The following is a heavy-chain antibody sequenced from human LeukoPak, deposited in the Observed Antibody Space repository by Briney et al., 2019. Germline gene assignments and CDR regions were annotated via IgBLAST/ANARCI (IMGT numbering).Heavy chain of an antibody. Sequence: SETLSLTRTVSGDSIDSYYWSWIRQPPGKGLEWIGYIYYRGTTSYNPFLKSRVTISVDTSKNQFSLKLNSMTAADTAVYYCARDVPGSGVNLDYWGQGTLVTVSS. J-gene: IGHJ4*02. V-gene: IGHV4-59*12. CDR2: IYYRGTT. D-gene: IGHD3-10*01. CDR1: GDSIDSYY. CDR3: ARDVPGSGVNLDY.